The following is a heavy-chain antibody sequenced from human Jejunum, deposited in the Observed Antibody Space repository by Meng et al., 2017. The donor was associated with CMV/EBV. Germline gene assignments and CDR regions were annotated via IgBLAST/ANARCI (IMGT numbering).Heavy chain of an antibody. D-gene: IGHD2-2*01. CDR1: SKSTYY. CDR3: ATLRAEYVRFSGTSRLDN. Sequence: SKSTYYWGWVREPAGKGLEWIGSIYYSGSTYSNPSLRNRLNMSVDTSKNQFSLTLSSVTAADTAVYYCATLRAEYVRFSGTSRLDNWGQGTLVTVSS. CDR2: IYYSGST. V-gene: IGHV4-39*07. J-gene: IGHJ4*02.